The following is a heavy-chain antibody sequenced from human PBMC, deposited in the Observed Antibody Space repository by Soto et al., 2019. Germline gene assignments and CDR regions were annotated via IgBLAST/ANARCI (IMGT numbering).Heavy chain of an antibody. Sequence: SETLSLTCTVSGGSISSSSYYWGWIHQPPGKGLEWIGSIYYSGSTYYNPSLKSRVTISVDTSKNQFSLKLSSVTAADTAVYYCASHEQTPTFDYWGQGTLVTVSS. CDR2: IYYSGST. V-gene: IGHV4-39*01. J-gene: IGHJ4*02. CDR3: ASHEQTPTFDY. CDR1: GGSISSSSYY.